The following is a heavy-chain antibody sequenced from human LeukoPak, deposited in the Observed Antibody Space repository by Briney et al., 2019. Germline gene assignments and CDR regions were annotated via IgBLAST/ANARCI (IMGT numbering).Heavy chain of an antibody. CDR3: ARDQRVTGRPDIDY. J-gene: IGHJ4*02. D-gene: IGHD6-6*01. CDR1: GFTFRSHW. V-gene: IGHV3-74*03. CDR2: ISSDGSST. Sequence: PGGSLRLSCAASGFTFRSHWMHWVRQTPGKGLVGVSRISSDGSSTTYADSVKGRFTISRDNAKNTLYLQMNNLRAEDTAMYYCARDQRVTGRPDIDYWGQGTLVIVSA.